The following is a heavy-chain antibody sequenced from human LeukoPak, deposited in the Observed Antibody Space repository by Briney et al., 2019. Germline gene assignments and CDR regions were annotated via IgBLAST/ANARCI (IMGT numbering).Heavy chain of an antibody. Sequence: PSETLSLTCNVSGDSLRSHYWGWFRQPPGKGLEWIGHIYYTGTTNYNPSLNSRISIAVDTSKMQFSLKLTSVTAADAAMYYCARVTWFGETANHYGMDVWGQGTTVTVSS. CDR1: GDSLRSHY. J-gene: IGHJ6*02. CDR3: ARVTWFGETANHYGMDV. CDR2: IYYTGTT. V-gene: IGHV4-59*08. D-gene: IGHD3-10*01.